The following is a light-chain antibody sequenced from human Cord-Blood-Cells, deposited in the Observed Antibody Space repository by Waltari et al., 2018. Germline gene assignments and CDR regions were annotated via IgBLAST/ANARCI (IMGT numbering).Light chain of an antibody. CDR2: QDS. V-gene: IGLV3-1*01. CDR1: KLGDKY. Sequence: SYELTQPHSVSVSPGQTASLTCSGDKLGDKYACWYQQKPGQSPVLVIYQDSKRPSGIPERFSGSNSGNTATLTISGTQAMDEADYYCQAWDSSTYVFGTGTKVTVL. J-gene: IGLJ1*01. CDR3: QAWDSSTYV.